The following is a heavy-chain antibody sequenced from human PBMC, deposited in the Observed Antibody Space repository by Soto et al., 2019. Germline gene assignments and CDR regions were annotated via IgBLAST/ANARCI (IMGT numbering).Heavy chain of an antibody. V-gene: IGHV4-30-4*01. Sequence: TSETLSLTCTVSGVSIISGDYYWSWIRQPPGKGLEWIGYIYYSGSTYYNPSLKSRVTISVDTSKNQFSLKLSSVTAADTAVYYCARERPDGARLDPWGQGTLVTVSS. J-gene: IGHJ5*02. CDR2: IYYSGST. CDR3: ARERPDGARLDP. D-gene: IGHD6-6*01. CDR1: GVSIISGDYY.